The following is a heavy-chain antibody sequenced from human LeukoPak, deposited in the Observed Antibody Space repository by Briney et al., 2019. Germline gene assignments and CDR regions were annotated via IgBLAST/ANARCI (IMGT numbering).Heavy chain of an antibody. CDR2: VQHIGGET. Sequence: GGSPRLSSAGSRPTFSNSLMGWVRQAPGKGLEWVANVQHIGGETYCADSVKGRFTISRDNAKNSVYLQMNSLGADDTAVYYCATYSILNAREFRYWGQGTLVTVTS. CDR3: ATYSILNAREFRY. J-gene: IGHJ1*01. V-gene: IGHV3-7*01. D-gene: IGHD4-11*01. CDR1: RPTFSNSL.